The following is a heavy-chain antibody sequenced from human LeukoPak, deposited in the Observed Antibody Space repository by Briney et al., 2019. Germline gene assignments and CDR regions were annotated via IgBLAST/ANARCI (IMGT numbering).Heavy chain of an antibody. CDR2: ISSSGSTI. Sequence: PGGSLRLSCAASGFTFSDYYMSWIRQAPGKGLEWVSYISSSGSTIYYADSVKGRFTISRDDAKNSLYLQMNSLRAEDTAVYYCAGDPDSSYYYYMGVWGKGTTVTVSS. D-gene: IGHD1-14*01. CDR1: GFTFSDYY. V-gene: IGHV3-11*04. J-gene: IGHJ6*03. CDR3: AGDPDSSYYYYMGV.